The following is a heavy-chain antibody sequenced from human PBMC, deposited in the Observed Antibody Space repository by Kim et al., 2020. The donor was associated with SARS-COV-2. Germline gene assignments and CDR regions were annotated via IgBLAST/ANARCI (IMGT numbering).Heavy chain of an antibody. J-gene: IGHJ4*02. D-gene: IGHD3-16*02. V-gene: IGHV3-66*01. Sequence: ADSVKGRFTISRDTSKHTLYLQMSSLRAEDTAVYYCARGPGNYRPDVSEFAYWGQGTLVTVSS. CDR3: ARGPGNYRPDVSEFAY.